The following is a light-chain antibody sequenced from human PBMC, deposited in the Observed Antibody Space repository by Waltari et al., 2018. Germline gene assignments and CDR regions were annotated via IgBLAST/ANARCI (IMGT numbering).Light chain of an antibody. CDR2: DAF. J-gene: IGKJ5*01. CDR3: QQRANWPIT. Sequence: EIVLTQSPATLSLSPGERATLSCRASQSVSSYLIGYQQKPGQAPRLLIYDAFNRATGIPARFSGSGSGTDFTLTISSLEPEDFAVYYCQQRANWPITFGQGTRLEIK. CDR1: QSVSSY. V-gene: IGKV3-11*01.